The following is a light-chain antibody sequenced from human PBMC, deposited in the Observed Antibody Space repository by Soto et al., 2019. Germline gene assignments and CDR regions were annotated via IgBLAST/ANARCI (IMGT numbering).Light chain of an antibody. V-gene: IGKV2-30*01. CDR3: LQGSHCPLT. CDR2: KVS. J-gene: IGKJ4*01. CDR1: QSLVYSDGNTY. Sequence: DVVLTQSPLSLPVTLGRPASISCRSSQSLVYSDGNTYLTRYQQRPGQSQRLLLFKVSKRHPGVPDRFSGRGSGTDFTLMFSRVDAQDVGFYYCLQGSHCPLTFGGGTKVEIK.